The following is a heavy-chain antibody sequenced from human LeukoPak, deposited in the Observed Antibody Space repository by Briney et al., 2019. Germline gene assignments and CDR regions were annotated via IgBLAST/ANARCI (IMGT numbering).Heavy chain of an antibody. CDR1: GGSISSYY. J-gene: IGHJ6*03. CDR3: ATSSFRGYYYYMDV. V-gene: IGHV4-4*07. CDR2: IYTSGST. D-gene: IGHD3-10*01. Sequence: SETLSLTCTVSGGSISSYYWSWIRQPAGKGLEWIGRIYTSGSTNYNPSLKSRVTMSVDTSKNQFSLKLSSVTAADTAVYYCATSSFRGYYYYMDVWGKGTTVTVSS.